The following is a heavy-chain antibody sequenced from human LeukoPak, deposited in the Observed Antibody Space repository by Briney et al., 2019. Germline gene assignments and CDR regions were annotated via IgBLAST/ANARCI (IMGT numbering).Heavy chain of an antibody. Sequence: SETLSLTCAVYGGSFSGYYWSWIRQPPGKGLEWIGEINHSGSTNYNPSLKSRVTISVDTSKNQFSLKLSSVTAADTAVYYCARHYRSTGYSSSWYRSSTKFDYWGQGTLVTVSS. V-gene: IGHV4-34*01. CDR1: GGSFSGYY. J-gene: IGHJ4*02. D-gene: IGHD6-13*01. CDR3: ARHYRSTGYSSSWYRSSTKFDY. CDR2: INHSGST.